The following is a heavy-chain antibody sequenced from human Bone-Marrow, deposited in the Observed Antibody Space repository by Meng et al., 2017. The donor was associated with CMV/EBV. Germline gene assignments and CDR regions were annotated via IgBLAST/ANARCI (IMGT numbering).Heavy chain of an antibody. V-gene: IGHV4-34*01. CDR2: INHSGST. J-gene: IGHJ2*01. CDR1: GGSFSGYY. Sequence: SQTLSLTCAVYGGSFSGYYWSWIRQPPGKGLEWIGEINHSGSTNYNPSLKSRVTISVDTSKNQFSLKLSSVTAADTAVYYCARERGPRYFDLWGRGTLVTVSS. D-gene: IGHD3-10*01. CDR3: ARERGPRYFDL.